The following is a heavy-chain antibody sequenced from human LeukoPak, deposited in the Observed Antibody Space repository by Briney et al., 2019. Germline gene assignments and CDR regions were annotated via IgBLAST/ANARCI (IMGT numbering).Heavy chain of an antibody. J-gene: IGHJ4*02. CDR3: AGPLQGIVGATGFDY. D-gene: IGHD1-26*01. CDR2: IYPSDSDT. Sequence: GESLKISCQGSEYSFATYWIAWLRQMPGKGLEWMGIIYPSDSDTRYSPSFQGQVTISADKSIKTAYLQWSSLKASDTAMYYCAGPLQGIVGATGFDYWGQGTLVTVSS. V-gene: IGHV5-51*01. CDR1: EYSFATYW.